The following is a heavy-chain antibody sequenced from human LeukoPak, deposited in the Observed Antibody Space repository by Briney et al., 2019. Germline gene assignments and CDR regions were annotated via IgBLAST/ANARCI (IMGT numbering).Heavy chain of an antibody. V-gene: IGHV1-69*13. D-gene: IGHD6-6*01. J-gene: IGHJ5*02. CDR1: GGTFSSYA. CDR3: ASTGDGIAAPPGGLPYNGFAP. CDR2: IIPIFGTA. Sequence: SVKVSCKASGGTFSSYAISWVRQAPGQGLEWMGGIIPIFGTANYAQKFQGRVTITADESTSTAYMELSSLRSEDTAVYYCASTGDGIAAPPGGLPYNGFAPWGQETLVTVPS.